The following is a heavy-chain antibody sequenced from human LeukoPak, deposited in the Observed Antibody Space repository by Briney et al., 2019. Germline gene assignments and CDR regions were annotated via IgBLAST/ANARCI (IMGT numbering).Heavy chain of an antibody. V-gene: IGHV4-61*01. D-gene: IGHD2-15*01. Sequence: SETLSLTCTVSGGSFSSGSYYWSWIRQPPGKGLEWIGYIYYSGSTNYNPSLKSRVTISVDTSKNQFSLKLSSVTAADTAVYYCARDVPFYCSGGSCYGNYFDYWGQGTLVTVSS. CDR3: ARDVPFYCSGGSCYGNYFDY. CDR2: IYYSGST. CDR1: GGSFSSGSYY. J-gene: IGHJ4*02.